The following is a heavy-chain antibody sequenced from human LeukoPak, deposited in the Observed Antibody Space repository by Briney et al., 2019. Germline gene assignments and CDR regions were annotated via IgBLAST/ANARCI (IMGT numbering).Heavy chain of an antibody. CDR3: ARDLVVRGRWSWFDP. D-gene: IGHD3-10*01. Sequence: PGGSLRLSCAASGFTFSSYEMNWVRQAPGKGLEWVSYISSSGSTIHYADSVKGRFTISRDNANKSLYLQMNSLRAEDTAVYYCARDLVVRGRWSWFDPWGQGTLVTVSS. CDR2: ISSSGSTI. CDR1: GFTFSSYE. J-gene: IGHJ5*02. V-gene: IGHV3-48*03.